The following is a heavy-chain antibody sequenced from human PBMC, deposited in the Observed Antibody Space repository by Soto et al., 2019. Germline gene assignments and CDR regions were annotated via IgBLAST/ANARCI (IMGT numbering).Heavy chain of an antibody. CDR3: ARDGTLYDSSAYYYLY. D-gene: IGHD3-22*01. J-gene: IGHJ4*02. CDR1: GGTFSRYT. V-gene: IGHV1-69*01. Sequence: QVQLVQSGAEVKKPGSSVKVSCKASGGTFSRYTITWVRQAPGQGLEWMGGITPMFGTPNYAQKFKGRDTITADESTSTAYMELSSLRSEDTAMYYCARDGTLYDSSAYYYLYWGQGTLVTVSS. CDR2: ITPMFGTP.